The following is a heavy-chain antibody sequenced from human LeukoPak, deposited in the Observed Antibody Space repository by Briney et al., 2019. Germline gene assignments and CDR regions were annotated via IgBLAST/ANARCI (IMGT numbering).Heavy chain of an antibody. CDR2: ISYDGSNK. CDR3: AKSMGYYDAFDS. CDR1: GFTFSSYG. Sequence: GGSLRLSCAASGFTFSSYGMHWVRQAPGKGLEWVAVISYDGSNKYYADSVKGRFTISRDNSKNTLYLQMNSLRAEGTAVYYCAKSMGYYDAFDSWGQGTMVTVSS. D-gene: IGHD2-15*01. J-gene: IGHJ3*02. V-gene: IGHV3-30*18.